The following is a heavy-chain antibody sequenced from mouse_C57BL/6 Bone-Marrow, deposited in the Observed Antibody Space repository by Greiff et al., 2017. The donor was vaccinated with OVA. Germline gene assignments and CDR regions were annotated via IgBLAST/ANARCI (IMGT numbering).Heavy chain of an antibody. D-gene: IGHD1-1*01. CDR1: GYTFTSYW. CDR2: IYPGNSDT. CDR3: TRGVYGSYYAMDY. V-gene: IGHV1-5*01. J-gene: IGHJ4*01. Sequence: VQLQQSGTVLARPGASVKMSCKTSGYTFTSYWMNWVKQRPGQGLEWIGAIYPGNSDTSYNQKFKGKAKLTAVTSASTAYMELSSLTNEDSAVYYCTRGVYGSYYAMDYWGQGTSVTVAS.